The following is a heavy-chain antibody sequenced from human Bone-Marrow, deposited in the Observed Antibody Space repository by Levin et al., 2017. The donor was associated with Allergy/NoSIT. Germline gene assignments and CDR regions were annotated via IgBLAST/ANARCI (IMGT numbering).Heavy chain of an antibody. D-gene: IGHD3-10*01. CDR2: ISGSGEHT. CDR1: GFTYSKYA. CDR3: TKEGAFGYGTGSYGDVY. Sequence: PGGSLRLSCTGTGFTYSKYAMTWVRQVPGKGLEWVSAISGSGEHTFHADSVRGRFTISRDNSKSTLYLQMNSLRAEDTAVYYCTKEGAFGYGTGSYGDVYWGQGTLVAVSS. J-gene: IGHJ4*02. V-gene: IGHV3-23*01.